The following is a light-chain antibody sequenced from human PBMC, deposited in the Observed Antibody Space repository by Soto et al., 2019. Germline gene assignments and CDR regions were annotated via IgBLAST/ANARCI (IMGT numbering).Light chain of an antibody. V-gene: IGKV1-39*01. Sequence: DIQMTQSPSSLSASVGDRVTITCRASQNINNYLNWFQQKPGKAPKLLIYGASGLESGVPSRFSGSGSGTDFTLTICSLQPEDSATYYCQQSYSVVWTFGQGTKVEIK. CDR2: GAS. J-gene: IGKJ1*01. CDR3: QQSYSVVWT. CDR1: QNINNY.